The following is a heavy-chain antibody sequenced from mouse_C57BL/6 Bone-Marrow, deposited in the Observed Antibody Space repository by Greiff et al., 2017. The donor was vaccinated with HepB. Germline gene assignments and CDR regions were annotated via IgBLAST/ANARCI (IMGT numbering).Heavy chain of an antibody. CDR3: ARAPLRWVDY. CDR1: GYTFTDYY. CDR2: INPYNGGT. V-gene: IGHV1-19*01. Sequence: VQLKESGPELVKPGASVKMSCKASGYTFTDYYMNWVKQSHGKSLEWIGVINPYNGGTSYNQKFKGKATLTVDKSSSTAYMELNSLTSEDSAVYYCARAPLRWVDYWGQGTSVTVSS. J-gene: IGHJ4*01. D-gene: IGHD1-1*01.